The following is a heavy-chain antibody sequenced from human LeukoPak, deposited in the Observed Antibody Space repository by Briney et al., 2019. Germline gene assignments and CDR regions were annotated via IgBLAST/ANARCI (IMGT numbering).Heavy chain of an antibody. CDR2: ISWNSGII. D-gene: IGHD3-10*01. CDR3: AKADCYGSGTPGGGFDI. Sequence: GGSLRLSCAASGFSFDGYGMHWVRQAPGKGLEWVSGISWNSGIIGYADSVKGRFTISRDNAKNSLYLQMNSLRAEDMALYYCAKADCYGSGTPGGGFDIWGQGTMVTVSS. CDR1: GFSFDGYG. J-gene: IGHJ3*02. V-gene: IGHV3-9*03.